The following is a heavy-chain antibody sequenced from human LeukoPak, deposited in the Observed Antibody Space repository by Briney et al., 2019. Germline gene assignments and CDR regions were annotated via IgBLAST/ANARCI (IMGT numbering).Heavy chain of an antibody. J-gene: IGHJ3*02. Sequence: ASVKVSCKASGYTFTSYGISWVRQAPGQGLEWMGLISAYNGNTNYAQKLQGRVTMTTDTSTSTAYMELRSLRSDDTAVYYCARDYYDSSGDPVAFDIWGQGTMVTVSS. CDR3: ARDYYDSSGDPVAFDI. V-gene: IGHV1-18*01. CDR1: GYTFTSYG. D-gene: IGHD3-22*01. CDR2: ISAYNGNT.